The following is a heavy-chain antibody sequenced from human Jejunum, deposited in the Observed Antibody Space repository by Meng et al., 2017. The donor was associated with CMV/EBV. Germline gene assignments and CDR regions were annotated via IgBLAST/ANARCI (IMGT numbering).Heavy chain of an antibody. CDR1: GDSVSSGNNH. D-gene: IGHD3-16*01. V-gene: IGHV4-61*02. CDR2: IYYTGSR. J-gene: IGHJ5*02. Sequence: QVQLQGPGPGLVKPSQTLSLTCAVSGDSVSSGNNHWSWIRQPAGKGLEWIGQIYYTGSRYYNPSLESRLTMSVDTSRNVFTLKLSSVTAADTAVYYCATYRKGDGGRGSWGQGALVTVSS. CDR3: ATYRKGDGGRGS.